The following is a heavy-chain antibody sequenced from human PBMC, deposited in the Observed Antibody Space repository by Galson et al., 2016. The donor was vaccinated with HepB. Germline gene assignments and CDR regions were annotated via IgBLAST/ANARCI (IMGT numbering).Heavy chain of an antibody. J-gene: IGHJ6*02. CDR1: GFVFNDHA. CDR2: ISWKSERI. Sequence: SLRLSCAASGFVFNDHAMHWVRQAPGKGLEWVSGISWKSERIAYADSVKGRFIISRDNTKKSLYLQMNRLRAEDTAFYYCARDMEQQLALSSGMDVWGQGTTVIVSS. V-gene: IGHV3-9*01. CDR3: ARDMEQQLALSSGMDV. D-gene: IGHD6-13*01.